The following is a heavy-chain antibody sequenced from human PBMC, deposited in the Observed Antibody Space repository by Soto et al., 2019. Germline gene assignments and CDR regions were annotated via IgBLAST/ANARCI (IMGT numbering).Heavy chain of an antibody. CDR3: ARDHDDFWCGYPVSAFDI. J-gene: IGHJ3*02. V-gene: IGHV6-1*01. D-gene: IGHD3-3*01. Sequence: SQTLSLTCAISGDSVSSNSAAWNWIRQSPSRGLEWLGRTYYRSKWHNDYAVSVKSRITINPDTSKNQFSLQLNSVTPEDTAVYYCARDHDDFWCGYPVSAFDIWGQGTMVTVS. CDR2: TYYRSKWHN. CDR1: GDSVSSNSAA.